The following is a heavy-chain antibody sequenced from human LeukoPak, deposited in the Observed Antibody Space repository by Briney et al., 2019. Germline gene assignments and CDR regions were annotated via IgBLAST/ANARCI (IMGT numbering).Heavy chain of an antibody. D-gene: IGHD3-22*01. V-gene: IGHV4-59*08. CDR1: GDSISSSY. CDR3: AKSGHSYYYTPGDFS. CDR2: IYNSANT. Sequence: PSETLSLTCSVSGDSISSSYWSWIRQPPGKGLEWIGNIYNSANTNYNPSLQSRVTMSVDTSKSQFSLQLTSVTAADTAVYYCAKSGHSYYYTPGDFSWGQGTLVTVSS. J-gene: IGHJ5*02.